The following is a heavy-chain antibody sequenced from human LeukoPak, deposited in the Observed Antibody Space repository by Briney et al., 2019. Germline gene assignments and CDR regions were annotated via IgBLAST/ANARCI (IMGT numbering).Heavy chain of an antibody. D-gene: IGHD2-2*01. CDR1: GYIXTGYY. CDR2: INPNSGGT. Sequence: GASVKVSCKASGYIXTGYYMHWVRQAPGQGLEWMGWINPNSGGTNYAQKFQGRVTMTRDTSISTAYMELSRLRSDDTAVYYCARVCSSTSCSNWFDPWGQGTLVTVSS. J-gene: IGHJ5*02. CDR3: ARVCSSTSCSNWFDP. V-gene: IGHV1-2*02.